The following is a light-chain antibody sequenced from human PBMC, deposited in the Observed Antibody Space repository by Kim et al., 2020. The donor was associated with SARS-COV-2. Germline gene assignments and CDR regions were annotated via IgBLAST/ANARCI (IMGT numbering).Light chain of an antibody. CDR1: SSGFGSYNL. V-gene: IGLV2-23*01. J-gene: IGLJ2*01. Sequence: GQSITISCTGTSSGFGSYNLVSWYQKQPGKAPKLIIYEVTERPSGVSNRFSGSKSGNTASLTISGLQAEDEADYYCCSYAGSSALLFGGGTQLTVL. CDR2: EVT. CDR3: CSYAGSSALL.